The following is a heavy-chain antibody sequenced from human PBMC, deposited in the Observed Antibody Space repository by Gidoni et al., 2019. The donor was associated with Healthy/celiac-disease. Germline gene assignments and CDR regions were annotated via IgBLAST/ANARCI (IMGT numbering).Heavy chain of an antibody. CDR1: GGSISSGSYY. CDR2: IYTSGST. CDR3: ARGGYYDFWSGYYSFDY. J-gene: IGHJ4*02. Sequence: QVQLQESGPGLVKPPQTLSLTCTVPGGSISSGSYYWSWIRQPAGKGLEWIGRIYTSGSTNYNPSLKSRVTISVDTSKNQFSLKLSSVTAADTAVYYCARGGYYDFWSGYYSFDYWGQGTLVTVSS. V-gene: IGHV4-61*02. D-gene: IGHD3-3*01.